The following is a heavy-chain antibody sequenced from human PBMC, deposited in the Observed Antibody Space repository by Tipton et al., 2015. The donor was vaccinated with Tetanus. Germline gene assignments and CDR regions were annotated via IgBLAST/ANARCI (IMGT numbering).Heavy chain of an antibody. Sequence: LRLSCAVYGGSFSGYYWSWIRQPPGKGLEWIGEINHSGSTNYNPSLKSRVTISVDTSKNQFSLKLSSVTAADTAVYYCARDLGDRTRSGYYPYWYVDLWGRGTLVTVSS. J-gene: IGHJ2*01. CDR1: GGSFSGYY. CDR2: INHSGST. CDR3: ARDLGDRTRSGYYPYWYVDL. V-gene: IGHV4-34*01. D-gene: IGHD3-3*01.